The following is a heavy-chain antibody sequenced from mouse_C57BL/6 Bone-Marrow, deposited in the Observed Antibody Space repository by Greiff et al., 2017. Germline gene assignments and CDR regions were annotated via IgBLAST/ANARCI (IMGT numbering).Heavy chain of an antibody. D-gene: IGHD2-5*01. Sequence: QVQLQQPGAELVKPGASVKLSCKASGYTFTSYWMQWVKQRPGQGLEWIGEIDPSDSYTNYNQKFKGKATLTVDTSSSTAYLQLSSLTSEDYAVYYCARGWAIVMDYWGQGTTLTVSS. J-gene: IGHJ2*01. V-gene: IGHV1-50*01. CDR3: ARGWAIVMDY. CDR2: IDPSDSYT. CDR1: GYTFTSYW.